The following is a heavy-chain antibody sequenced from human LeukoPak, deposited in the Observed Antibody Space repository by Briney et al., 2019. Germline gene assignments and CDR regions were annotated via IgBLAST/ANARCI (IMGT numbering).Heavy chain of an antibody. CDR3: VKLLVEMRVLLPYFDY. D-gene: IGHD2-15*01. CDR2: VDSDGTST. V-gene: IGHV3-74*01. J-gene: IGHJ4*02. CDR1: GFTFSNYL. Sequence: GGSLRLSCAASGFTFSNYLMHWVRQAPGKGLVWVSRVDSDGTSTYYADSVKGRFSISRDDAKNTLYLQMSSLRPEDTAVYYCVKLLVEMRVLLPYFDYWGQGTLVTVSS.